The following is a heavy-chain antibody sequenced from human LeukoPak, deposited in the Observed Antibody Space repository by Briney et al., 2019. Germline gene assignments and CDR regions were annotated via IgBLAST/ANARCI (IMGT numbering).Heavy chain of an antibody. J-gene: IGHJ4*02. CDR1: GFTFSSYA. CDR2: ISGSGGST. D-gene: IGHD6-19*01. Sequence: GGSLRLSCAASGFTFSSYAMSWVRQAPGKGLGWVSAISGSGGSTYYADSVKGRFTISRDNSKNTLYLQMNSLRAEDTAVYYCANHIAVAAHFDYWGQGTLVTVSS. V-gene: IGHV3-23*01. CDR3: ANHIAVAAHFDY.